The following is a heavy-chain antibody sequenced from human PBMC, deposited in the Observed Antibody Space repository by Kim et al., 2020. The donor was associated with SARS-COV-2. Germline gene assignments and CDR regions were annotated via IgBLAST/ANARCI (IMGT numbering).Heavy chain of an antibody. CDR3: ATSSGSYRESSFDP. J-gene: IGHJ5*02. D-gene: IGHD3-10*01. Sequence: SPSLQRRVTISVDTSKNQFSLRLSSVTAADTAVYYCATSSGSYRESSFDPWGQGTLVTVSS. V-gene: IGHV4-39*07.